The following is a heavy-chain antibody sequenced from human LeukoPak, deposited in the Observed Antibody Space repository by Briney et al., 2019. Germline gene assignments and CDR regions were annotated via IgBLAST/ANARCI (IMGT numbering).Heavy chain of an antibody. CDR3: ARMDWDIVVVPAAFFDY. Sequence: GGSLRLSCAASGFTFSSYSMNWVRQAPGKGLEWVSYISSSSSTIYYADSVKGRFTISRDNAKNSLYLQMNGLRAEDTAVYYCARMDWDIVVVPAAFFDYWGQGTLVTVSS. J-gene: IGHJ4*02. V-gene: IGHV3-48*01. D-gene: IGHD2-2*01. CDR1: GFTFSSYS. CDR2: ISSSSSTI.